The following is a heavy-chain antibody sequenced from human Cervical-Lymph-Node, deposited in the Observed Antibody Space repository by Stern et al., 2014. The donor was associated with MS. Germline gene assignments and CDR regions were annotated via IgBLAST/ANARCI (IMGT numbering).Heavy chain of an antibody. CDR1: GGSISSSSYY. D-gene: IGHD3-22*01. CDR2: IYYSGST. J-gene: IGHJ5*02. CDR3: ARWAYSSGWYNWFDP. Sequence: QVQLQESGPGLVKPSETLSLTCTVSGGSISSSSYYWGWIRQPPGKGLEWIGSIYYSGSTYYNPSLKSRVTISEDPSKNQFSLKLSSVTAADTAVYYCARWAYSSGWYNWFDPWGQGTLVTVSS. V-gene: IGHV4-39*01.